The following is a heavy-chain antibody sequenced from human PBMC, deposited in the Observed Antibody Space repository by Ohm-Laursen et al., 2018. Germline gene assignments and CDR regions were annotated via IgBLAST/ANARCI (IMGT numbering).Heavy chain of an antibody. CDR1: GGSISSGGYY. CDR2: IYYSGST. V-gene: IGHV4-31*03. J-gene: IGHJ4*02. D-gene: IGHD3-16*01. CDR3: ASDPSYGYISLVY. Sequence: SQTLSLTCTVSGGSISSGGYYWNWIRQHPGKGLEWIGYIYYSGSTYYNPSLKSRVTISVDTSKNRFSLKLSSVTAADTAVYYCASDPSYGYISLVYWGQGTLVTVSS.